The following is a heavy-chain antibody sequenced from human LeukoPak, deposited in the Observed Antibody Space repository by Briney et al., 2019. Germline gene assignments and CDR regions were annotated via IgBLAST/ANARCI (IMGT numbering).Heavy chain of an antibody. Sequence: SETLSLTCTVSGVSISSGDYYWSWIRQHPGKGLEWIGYIYYSGSTYYNPSLKSRVTISVDTSKNQFSLKLSSVTAADTAVYYCARVENVIYYDSRAGAFDIWGQGTMVTVSS. CDR1: GVSISSGDYY. CDR3: ARVENVIYYDSRAGAFDI. J-gene: IGHJ3*02. D-gene: IGHD3-22*01. V-gene: IGHV4-31*03. CDR2: IYYSGST.